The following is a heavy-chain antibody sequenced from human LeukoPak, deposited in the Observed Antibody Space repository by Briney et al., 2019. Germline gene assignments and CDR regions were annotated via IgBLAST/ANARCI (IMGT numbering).Heavy chain of an antibody. V-gene: IGHV4-59*08. CDR2: IYYSGST. CDR1: GGSINVFY. J-gene: IGHJ4*02. D-gene: IGHD5-24*01. CDR3: ARATLSSTDALDY. Sequence: PSETLSLTCTVSGGSINVFYWSWIRQPPGKGLEWIGYIYYSGSTTYNPSLKSRVTMSVDTSKNQFSLKLNSVTAADTAVYYCARATLSSTDALDYWGQGTLVTGSS.